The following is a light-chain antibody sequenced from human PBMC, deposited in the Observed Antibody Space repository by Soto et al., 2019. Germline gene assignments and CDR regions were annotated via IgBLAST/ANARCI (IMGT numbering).Light chain of an antibody. Sequence: IQMTHSPSTLAGSLRDRVTITCRASQTISSWLAWYQQKPGKAPKFLIYDASNRATGVPARFTGSGSETDFTLTISSLEPEDFAVYYCQHRMNWPLTFGQGRRLEI. V-gene: IGKV1-5*01. J-gene: IGKJ5*01. CDR1: QTISSW. CDR3: QHRMNWPLT. CDR2: DAS.